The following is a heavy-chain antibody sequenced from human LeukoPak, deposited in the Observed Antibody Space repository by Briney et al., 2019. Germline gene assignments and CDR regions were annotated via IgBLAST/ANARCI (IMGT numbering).Heavy chain of an antibody. D-gene: IGHD1-14*01. Sequence: GASVKVSCKASGYIFSSYYMHWVRQAPGQGLEWMGWINPNSGDTNYAQKFQGRVTMTRDTSISTAYMELSRLRSDDTAVYYCARDRTRYYYYSYMDVWGKGTAVTISS. CDR3: ARDRTRYYYYSYMDV. V-gene: IGHV1-2*02. CDR2: INPNSGDT. J-gene: IGHJ6*03. CDR1: GYIFSSYY.